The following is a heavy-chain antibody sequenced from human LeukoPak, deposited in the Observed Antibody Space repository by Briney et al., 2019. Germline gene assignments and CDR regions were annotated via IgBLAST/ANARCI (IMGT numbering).Heavy chain of an antibody. CDR2: IITSGSTK. Sequence: GGSLRLSCVASGFTFSSYEMNWVRQAPGKGLEWVSYIITSGSTKNYADSVKGRFTISRDNAKNSLYLQMNSLRAEDTAIYYCARGVLESYYDFWSGSNGGAFDIWGQGTMVTASP. J-gene: IGHJ3*02. CDR1: GFTFSSYE. D-gene: IGHD3-3*01. V-gene: IGHV3-48*03. CDR3: ARGVLESYYDFWSGSNGGAFDI.